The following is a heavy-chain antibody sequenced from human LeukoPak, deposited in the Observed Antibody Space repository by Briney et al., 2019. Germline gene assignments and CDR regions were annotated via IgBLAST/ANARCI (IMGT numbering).Heavy chain of an antibody. Sequence: PGGSLRLSCAASGFTFSNACMSWVRQAPGKGLAWVGRIKSKTDGRTTDYAAPVKGRFTIPRDDSKNTLYLQMNSLKTEDTAVYYCTTGGPIVGATVDDWGQGTLVTVSS. J-gene: IGHJ4*02. CDR1: GFTFSNAC. CDR2: IKSKTDGRTT. D-gene: IGHD1-26*01. CDR3: TTGGPIVGATVDD. V-gene: IGHV3-15*01.